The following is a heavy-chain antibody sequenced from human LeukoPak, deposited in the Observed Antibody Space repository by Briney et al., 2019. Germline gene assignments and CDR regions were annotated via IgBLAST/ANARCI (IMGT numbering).Heavy chain of an antibody. J-gene: IGHJ4*02. V-gene: IGHV1-18*01. CDR1: GYTFTSYD. D-gene: IGHD4-17*01. Sequence: ASVKVSCKASGYTFTSYDINWVRQAPGQGLEWMGWISAYNGNTNYAQKLQGRVTMTTDTSTSTAYMELRSLRSDDTAVYYCARAYGDYSVGEYYFDYWGQGTLVTVSS. CDR2: ISAYNGNT. CDR3: ARAYGDYSVGEYYFDY.